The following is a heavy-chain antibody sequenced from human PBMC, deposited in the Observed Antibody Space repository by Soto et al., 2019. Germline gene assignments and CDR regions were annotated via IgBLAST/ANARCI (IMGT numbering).Heavy chain of an antibody. J-gene: IGHJ4*02. V-gene: IGHV3-64*01. Sequence: EVQLVESGGGLVQPGGSLRLSCAASGFTFSSYAMHWVRQAPGKGLEYVSAISSNGGSTYYANSVKGRFTISRDNSKNTLYLQMGSLRAEDMAVYYCVRAAGDAGRQPPYYFDYWGQGTLVTVSS. CDR2: ISSNGGST. CDR3: VRAAGDAGRQPPYYFDY. CDR1: GFTFSSYA. D-gene: IGHD2-21*02.